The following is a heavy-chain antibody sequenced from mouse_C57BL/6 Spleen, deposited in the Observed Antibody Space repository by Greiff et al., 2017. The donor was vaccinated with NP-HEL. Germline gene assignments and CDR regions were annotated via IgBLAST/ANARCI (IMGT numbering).Heavy chain of an antibody. Sequence: EVKLVESGEGLVKPGGSMKLSCAASGFTFSSYAMSWVRQTPEKRLEWVAYISSGGDDTYYEDTVKGRFTISRDNARNTLYLQMRSLKSYDIAMYYCTRGLYGSRGWYFDVWGTGTTVTVSS. CDR1: GFTFSSYA. J-gene: IGHJ1*03. CDR3: TRGLYGSRGWYFDV. D-gene: IGHD1-1*01. V-gene: IGHV5-9-1*02. CDR2: ISSGGDDT.